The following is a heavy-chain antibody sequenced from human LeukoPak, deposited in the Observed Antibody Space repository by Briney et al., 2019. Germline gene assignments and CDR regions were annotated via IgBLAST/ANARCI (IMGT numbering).Heavy chain of an antibody. Sequence: GSSVKVSSKASGGTFSSYAISWVRQAPGQGLEWMGRIIPIFGTANYAQKFQGRVTITTDESTSTAYMELSSLRSEDTAVYYCARDYDSSGYYYYHAFDIWGQGTMVTVSS. V-gene: IGHV1-69*05. D-gene: IGHD3-22*01. CDR3: ARDYDSSGYYYYHAFDI. CDR2: IIPIFGTA. J-gene: IGHJ3*02. CDR1: GGTFSSYA.